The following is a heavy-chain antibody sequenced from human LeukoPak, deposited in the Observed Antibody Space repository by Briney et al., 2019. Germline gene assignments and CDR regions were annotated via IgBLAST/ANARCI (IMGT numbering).Heavy chain of an antibody. D-gene: IGHD2-2*01. CDR1: GGSISSGGYS. J-gene: IGHJ6*02. Sequence: PSETLSLTCAVSGGSISSGGYSWSWIRQPPGKGLEWIGEINHSGSTNYNPSLKSRVTISVDTSKNQFPLKLSSVTAADTAVYYCARRIVVVPAAGEPESYYYYYGMDVWGQGTTVTVSS. CDR3: ARRIVVVPAAGEPESYYYYYGMDV. CDR2: INHSGST. V-gene: IGHV4-34*01.